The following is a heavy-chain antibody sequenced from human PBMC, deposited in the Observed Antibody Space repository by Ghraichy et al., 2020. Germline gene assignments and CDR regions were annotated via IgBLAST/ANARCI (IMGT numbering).Heavy chain of an antibody. V-gene: IGHV4-34*01. J-gene: IGHJ6*02. D-gene: IGHD6-13*01. CDR2: INHSGST. Sequence: SETLSLTCAVYGGSFSGYYWSWIRQPPGKGLEWIGEINHSGSTNYNPSLKSRVTISVDTSKNQFSLKLSSVTAADTAVYYCASRYSSSFDRNLVQRRSYYGMDVWGQGTTVTVSS. CDR3: ASRYSSSFDRNLVQRRSYYGMDV. CDR1: GGSFSGYY.